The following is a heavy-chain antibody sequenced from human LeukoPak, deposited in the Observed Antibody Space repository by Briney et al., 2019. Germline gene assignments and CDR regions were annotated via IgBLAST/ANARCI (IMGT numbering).Heavy chain of an antibody. D-gene: IGHD3-10*01. V-gene: IGHV3-30*18. J-gene: IGHJ4*02. CDR3: AKGDYYDFDY. Sequence: GGSLRLSCAASGFTFTSYGMHWVRQSPGKGLEWVALITYDGYYKYYSDSVKGRFTISSDTSKNTLYLQMNSLRAEDTAVYYCAKGDYYDFDYWGQGTLVTVSS. CDR2: ITYDGYYK. CDR1: GFTFTSYG.